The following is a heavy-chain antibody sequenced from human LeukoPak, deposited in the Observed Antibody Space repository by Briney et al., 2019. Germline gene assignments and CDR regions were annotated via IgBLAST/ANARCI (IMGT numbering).Heavy chain of an antibody. V-gene: IGHV3-23*01. J-gene: IGHJ3*02. CDR1: GFSFSIYA. D-gene: IGHD3-22*01. Sequence: DPGGSLRLSCAASGFSFSIYAMSWVRQAPGKGLEWVSTISGSGANTYYADSVKGRITISRDNSKNTLYLQMNSLRAEDTAVYYCARAEGYYDSSGNDAFDIWGQGTMVTVSS. CDR3: ARAEGYYDSSGNDAFDI. CDR2: ISGSGANT.